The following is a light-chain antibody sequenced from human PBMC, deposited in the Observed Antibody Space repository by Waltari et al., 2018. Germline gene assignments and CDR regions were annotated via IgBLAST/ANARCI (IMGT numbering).Light chain of an antibody. CDR1: SSDIGGYAY. CDR2: EVT. CDR3: SSSTRTSTLV. Sequence: QSALTQPASVSGSPGQSITISCTGTSSDIGGYAYVPWYQQHPGKAPKLLIYEVTYRPSGVSSRFSGSKSGNTASLSISGLQPEDEADYYCSSSTRTSTLVFGGGTKLTVL. V-gene: IGLV2-14*01. J-gene: IGLJ2*01.